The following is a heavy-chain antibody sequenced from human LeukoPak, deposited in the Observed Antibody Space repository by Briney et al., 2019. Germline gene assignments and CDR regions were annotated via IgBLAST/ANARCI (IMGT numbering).Heavy chain of an antibody. CDR3: ARGSLTAGSFDY. CDR2: INLSGGST. Sequence: ASVKVSCKASGYTFTNYYMHRVRQAPGQGLEWMGMINLSGGSTSYAPKFQGRVTMTRDTSTSTVYMELSSLRSEDTAVYYCARGSLTAGSFDYWGLGTPVTVSS. D-gene: IGHD2-21*02. CDR1: GYTFTNYY. J-gene: IGHJ4*02. V-gene: IGHV1-46*01.